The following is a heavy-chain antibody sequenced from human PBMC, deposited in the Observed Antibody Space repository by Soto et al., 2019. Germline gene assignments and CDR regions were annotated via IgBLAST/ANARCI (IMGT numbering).Heavy chain of an antibody. Sequence: QVQLQESGPGLVKPSQTLSLTCTVSGGSISSGGYYWSWIRQHPGKGLEWIGYIYYSGSTYYNPSRKSRVTISVDTSKNQFYLKLSAVTAADTAVYYCARGVTMVRGVIHTPYFDYWGQGTLVTVSS. D-gene: IGHD3-10*01. CDR2: IYYSGST. CDR3: ARGVTMVRGVIHTPYFDY. V-gene: IGHV4-31*03. J-gene: IGHJ4*02. CDR1: GGSISSGGYY.